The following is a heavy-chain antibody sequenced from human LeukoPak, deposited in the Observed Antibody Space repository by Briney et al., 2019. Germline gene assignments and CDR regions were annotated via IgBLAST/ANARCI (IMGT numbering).Heavy chain of an antibody. J-gene: IGHJ4*02. CDR3: ARGRLPAHYFDY. V-gene: IGHV3-30*04. CDR1: GFTFSIYA. D-gene: IGHD2-2*01. Sequence: GGSLRLSCAASGFTFSIYAMSWVRQAPGKGLEWVAVVSKDGDNEYYADSVTGRFTISRDNSRNTLYLQMNSLRGDDTAVYYCARGRLPAHYFDYWGQGTLVTVSS. CDR2: VSKDGDNE.